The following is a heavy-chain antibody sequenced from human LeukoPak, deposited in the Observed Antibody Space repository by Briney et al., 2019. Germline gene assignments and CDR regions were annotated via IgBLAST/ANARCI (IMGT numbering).Heavy chain of an antibody. Sequence: GESLKISCKGSGYSFTSYWIGWVRQMPGKGLEWMGIIYPGDSDTRYSPSFQGQVTISADKSISTAYLQWSSLKASDTAMYYCARQAFYYGSGSCAADYWGQGTLVTVSS. CDR1: GYSFTSYW. D-gene: IGHD3-10*01. CDR2: IYPGDSDT. CDR3: ARQAFYYGSGSCAADY. J-gene: IGHJ4*02. V-gene: IGHV5-51*01.